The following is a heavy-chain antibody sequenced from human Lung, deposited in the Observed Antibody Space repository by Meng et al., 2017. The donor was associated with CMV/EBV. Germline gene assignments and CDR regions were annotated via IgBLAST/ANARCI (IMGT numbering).Heavy chain of an antibody. CDR1: GFTFSSYW. CDR3: ARDPDYVQSYYFDY. J-gene: IGHJ4*02. Sequence: EVQLVESGGGLVQPGGSLRLSCAASGFTFSSYWMHWVRQAPGKGLVWVSRINSDGSSTSYADSMKGQFTISRDNAKNTLYLQMNSLRAEDTAVYYCARDPDYVQSYYFDYWGQGTLVTVSS. V-gene: IGHV3/OR16-13*01. CDR2: INSDGSST. D-gene: IGHD4-17*01.